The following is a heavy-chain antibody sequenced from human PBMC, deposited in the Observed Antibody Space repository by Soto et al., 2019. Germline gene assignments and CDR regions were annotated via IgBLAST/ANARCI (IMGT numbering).Heavy chain of an antibody. CDR1: GFTFSSYG. Sequence: QVQLVESGGGVVQPGRSLRLSCAASGFTFSSYGMHWVRQAPGKGLEWVAVISYDGSNKYYADSVKGRFTISRDNSKNPLYLQMNSLRAEDTAVYYCAKDSGYSSSWYPSPHLYYGMDVWGQGTTVTVSS. CDR3: AKDSGYSSSWYPSPHLYYGMDV. V-gene: IGHV3-30*18. D-gene: IGHD6-13*01. J-gene: IGHJ6*02. CDR2: ISYDGSNK.